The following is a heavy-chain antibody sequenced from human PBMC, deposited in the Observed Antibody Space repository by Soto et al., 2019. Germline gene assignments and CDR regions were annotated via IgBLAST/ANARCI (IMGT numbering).Heavy chain of an antibody. Sequence: QVTLKESGPVLVKPTETLTLTCTVSGFSLSNARMGVSWIRQPPGKALEWLVHIFSNDEKSYSTSLKSRFTISKDTSKSQVVLTMTNLDPVDTATYYCARINDILTGFDYWGQGTLVTVSS. J-gene: IGHJ4*02. V-gene: IGHV2-26*01. CDR1: GFSLSNARMG. CDR2: IFSNDEK. CDR3: ARINDILTGFDY. D-gene: IGHD3-9*01.